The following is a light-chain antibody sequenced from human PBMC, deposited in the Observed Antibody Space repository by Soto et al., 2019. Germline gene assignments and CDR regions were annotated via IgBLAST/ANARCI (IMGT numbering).Light chain of an antibody. CDR2: GAS. J-gene: IGKJ1*01. V-gene: IGKV3-20*01. CDR1: QSVPANY. Sequence: EIVLTQSPGTLSLSPGERVTLSCRASQSVPANYLAWYQQKPGQAPRLLIYGASNRATVIPDRFSGSGSGTDFTLTVSRLEPEDFAVYYCLQYGTPWWTFGQGARVEIK. CDR3: LQYGTPWWT.